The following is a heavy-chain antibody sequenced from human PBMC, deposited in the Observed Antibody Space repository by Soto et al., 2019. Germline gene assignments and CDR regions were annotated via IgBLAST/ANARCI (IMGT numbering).Heavy chain of an antibody. D-gene: IGHD3-22*01. Sequence: SVNVSCKTSGDTFRSPAISWLREAPGQGLQWXGGIIPVFKATNFAQKFQVRVTITADDSTSTDYMDMYSLRSEDTAVYYWARDVPLNYYDDVVVIYGMDVWGAGTTVTVSS. CDR1: GDTFRSPA. V-gene: IGHV1-69*13. CDR2: IIPVFKAT. J-gene: IGHJ6*04. CDR3: ARDVPLNYYDDVVVIYGMDV.